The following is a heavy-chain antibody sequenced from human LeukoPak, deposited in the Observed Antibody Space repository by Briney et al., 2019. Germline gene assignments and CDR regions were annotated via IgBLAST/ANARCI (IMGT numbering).Heavy chain of an antibody. V-gene: IGHV1-18*01. CDR1: GYTFTSYG. Sequence: ASVKVSCKASGYTFTSYGISWVRQAPGQGLEWMGWISAYNGNTNYAQKLQGRVTMTTDTSTSTAYMELRSLRSDDTAVYYCARAENRSSWYSDAFDIWGQGTMVTVSS. J-gene: IGHJ3*02. CDR3: ARAENRSSWYSDAFDI. D-gene: IGHD6-13*01. CDR2: ISAYNGNT.